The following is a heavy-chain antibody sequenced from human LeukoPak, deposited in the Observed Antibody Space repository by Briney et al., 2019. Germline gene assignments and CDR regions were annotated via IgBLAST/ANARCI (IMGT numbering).Heavy chain of an antibody. CDR2: ISDSGDNT. CDR3: AKDRGYCSSTSCYFDY. J-gene: IGHJ4*02. CDR1: GFTLSSYA. V-gene: IGHV3-23*01. Sequence: GGSLRLSCAASGFTLSSYAMSWVRQGPGKGLDWVSGISDSGDNTYFADSVKGRFTISRDNSKNTLYLQMNSLRAEDTAIYYCAKDRGYCSSTSCYFDYWGQGTLVTVSS. D-gene: IGHD2-2*01.